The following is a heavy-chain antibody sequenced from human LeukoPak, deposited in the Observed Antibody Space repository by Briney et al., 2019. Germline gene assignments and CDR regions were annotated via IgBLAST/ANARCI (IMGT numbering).Heavy chain of an antibody. CDR2: IWGSGGTT. V-gene: IGHV3-23*01. Sequence: GGTLRLSCAASVFTLSNHVISWVRQAPEEGLEWASTIWGSGGTTDYADSVMGRVTISRDNSKNTQLLHMNTVRAEDRGEYHCSKDSLRTVPKASFDSWGGGSLV. CDR1: VFTLSNHV. CDR3: SKDSLRTVPKASFDS. J-gene: IGHJ4*02. D-gene: IGHD2-2*01.